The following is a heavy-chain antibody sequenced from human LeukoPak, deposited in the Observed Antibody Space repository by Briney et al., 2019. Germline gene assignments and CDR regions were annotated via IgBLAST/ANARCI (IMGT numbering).Heavy chain of an antibody. D-gene: IGHD6-6*01. CDR2: IYHSEST. CDR1: GYSISSGYY. CDR3: ESYEYSSSWVNYFDY. V-gene: IGHV4-38-2*01. Sequence: SDTLSLTCSVSGYSISSGYYWGWLRQPPGTGLEWSGRIYHSESTYYTPSLKSLVTISVDTSKNQYSLKLSSVSAADTAVYYCESYEYSSSWVNYFDYWGQGTLVTVSS. J-gene: IGHJ4*02.